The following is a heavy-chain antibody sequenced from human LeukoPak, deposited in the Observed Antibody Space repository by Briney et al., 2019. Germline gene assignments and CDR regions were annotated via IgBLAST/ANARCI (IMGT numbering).Heavy chain of an antibody. Sequence: ASVKVSCKASGYTFTGYYMHWVRQAPGQGLEWMGWINPNSGGTNFAHKFQGRVTMTRDTSISTAYMELRSLRSDDTAVYYCARDAVRRGFDPWGQGTLVTVSS. CDR3: ARDAVRRGFDP. CDR1: GYTFTGYY. D-gene: IGHD1-14*01. V-gene: IGHV1-2*07. J-gene: IGHJ5*02. CDR2: INPNSGGT.